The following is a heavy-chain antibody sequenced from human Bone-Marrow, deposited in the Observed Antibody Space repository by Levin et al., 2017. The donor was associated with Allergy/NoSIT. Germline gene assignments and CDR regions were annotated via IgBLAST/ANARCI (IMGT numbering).Heavy chain of an antibody. CDR2: INPNSGGT. D-gene: IGHD2-8*01. J-gene: IGHJ6*02. V-gene: IGHV1-2*02. Sequence: GASVKVSCKASGYTFTGYYMHWVRQAPGQGLEWMGWINPNSGGTNYAQKFQGRVTMTRDTSISTAYMELSRLRSDDTAVYYCAAWPTNGAGWGFDYYYYGMDVWGQGTTVTVSS. CDR3: AAWPTNGAGWGFDYYYYGMDV. CDR1: GYTFTGYY.